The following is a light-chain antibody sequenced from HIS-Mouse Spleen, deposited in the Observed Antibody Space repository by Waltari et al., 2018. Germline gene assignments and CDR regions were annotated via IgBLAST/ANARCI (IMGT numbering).Light chain of an antibody. J-gene: IGLJ1*01. Sequence: QSALTQPRSVSGSPGPSVTISCTGTSSVVGGYNYVSWYQQHPGKAPKLMIYDVSKWPSGVPDRFSGSKSGNTASLTISGLQAEDGADYYCCSYAGSYSYVFGTGTKVTDL. V-gene: IGLV2-11*01. CDR3: CSYAGSYSYV. CDR1: SSVVGGYNY. CDR2: DVS.